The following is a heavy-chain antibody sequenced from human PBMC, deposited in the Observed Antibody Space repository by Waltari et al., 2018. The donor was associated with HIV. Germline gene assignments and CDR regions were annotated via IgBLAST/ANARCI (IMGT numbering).Heavy chain of an antibody. D-gene: IGHD1-26*01. CDR2: MNPNSGNT. CDR1: GYTFTSYD. Sequence: QVQLVQSGAEVKKPGASVKVSCKASGYTFTSYDINWVRQANGQGLEWMGWMNPNSGNTGYAQKFQGRVTMTRNTSISTAYMELSSLRSEDTAVYYCARFSPHDSYLGFDYWGQGTLVTVSS. V-gene: IGHV1-8*01. CDR3: ARFSPHDSYLGFDY. J-gene: IGHJ4*02.